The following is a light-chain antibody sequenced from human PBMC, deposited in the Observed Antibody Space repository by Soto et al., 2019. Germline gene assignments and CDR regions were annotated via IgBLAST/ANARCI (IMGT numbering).Light chain of an antibody. CDR3: QQYDTWPLT. J-gene: IGKJ4*01. CDR2: DAS. V-gene: IGKV3-15*01. CDR1: QSVGSN. Sequence: EIVRTQSPATLSVSPGERVTLSCRARQSVGSNLAWYQQTPGQAPRVVIYDASTRATVIPARFSGSGSGTEFTLTISSLQSEDFAVYYCQQYDTWPLTFGGGTKVDIK.